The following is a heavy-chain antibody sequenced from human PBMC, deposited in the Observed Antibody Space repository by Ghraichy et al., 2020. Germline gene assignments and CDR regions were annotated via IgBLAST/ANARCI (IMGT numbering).Heavy chain of an antibody. CDR1: GGTFSSYA. J-gene: IGHJ4*02. Sequence: SVKVSCKASGGTFSSYAISWVRQAPGQGLEWMGGIIPIFGTANYAQKFQGRVTITADESTSTAYMELSSLRSEDTAVYYCARDPGGRTSSGYPQRVTPTDYWGQGTLVTVSS. V-gene: IGHV1-69*13. CDR3: ARDPGGRTSSGYPQRVTPTDY. D-gene: IGHD3-22*01. CDR2: IIPIFGTA.